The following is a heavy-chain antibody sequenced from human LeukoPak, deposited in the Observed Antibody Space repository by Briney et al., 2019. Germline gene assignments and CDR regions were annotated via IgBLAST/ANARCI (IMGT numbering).Heavy chain of an antibody. CDR1: GFKFDDYG. CDR2: INWNGNTA. CDR3: ARTRYSSGNYFDC. D-gene: IGHD2-15*01. J-gene: IGHJ4*02. Sequence: GGSLRLSCVATGFKFDDYGMSWVRQTPGRGLEWVSTINWNGNTAGYADSVKGRFPIARDNAKDSLYLQMNSLRADDTAFYFCARTRYSSGNYFDCWGQGTLVTVSP. V-gene: IGHV3-20*04.